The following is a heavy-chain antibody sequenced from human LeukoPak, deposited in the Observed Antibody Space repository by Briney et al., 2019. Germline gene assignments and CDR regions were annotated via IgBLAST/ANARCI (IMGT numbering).Heavy chain of an antibody. D-gene: IGHD3-9*01. Sequence: GGSLRLSCAASGFTFSSYSMNWVRQAPGKGLEWVSSISSSSSYIYYADSVKGRFTISRDNAKNSLYLQMNSLRAEDTAVYYCAGGATRGRYFDWSLRAHFDYWGQGTLVTVSS. V-gene: IGHV3-21*01. CDR3: AGGATRGRYFDWSLRAHFDY. J-gene: IGHJ4*02. CDR1: GFTFSSYS. CDR2: ISSSSSYI.